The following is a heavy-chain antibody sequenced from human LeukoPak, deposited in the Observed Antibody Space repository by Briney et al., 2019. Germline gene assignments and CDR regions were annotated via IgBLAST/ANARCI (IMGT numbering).Heavy chain of an antibody. Sequence: EFGPTLVNPTQTLTLTCTFSGFSLSTSGMCVTWIRQPPGKALEWLARIDWDDDKYYTTSLKTRLTISKDTSKNQVVLTMTNMDPVDTATYYCARLTTVVIRDAFDIWGQGTMVTVSS. J-gene: IGHJ3*02. CDR3: ARLTTVVIRDAFDI. D-gene: IGHD4-23*01. V-gene: IGHV2-70*11. CDR2: IDWDDDK. CDR1: GFSLSTSGMC.